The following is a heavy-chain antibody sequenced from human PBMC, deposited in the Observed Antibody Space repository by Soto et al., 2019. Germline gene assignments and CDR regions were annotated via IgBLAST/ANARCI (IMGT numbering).Heavy chain of an antibody. CDR2: FSAGGRA. J-gene: IGHJ4*02. D-gene: IGHD4-17*01. Sequence: EVQLLESGGGLVQPGGSLRLSCEASGFSFSNYALSWVRQSPGKGLEWVSTFSAGGRAYYADSLKGRLTIAKDTSKNTLHLQASSLRAEDTAVDYCAKEALPEHYGDTLFDDWGQGTRVNVSS. CDR1: GFSFSNYA. V-gene: IGHV3-23*01. CDR3: AKEALPEHYGDTLFDD.